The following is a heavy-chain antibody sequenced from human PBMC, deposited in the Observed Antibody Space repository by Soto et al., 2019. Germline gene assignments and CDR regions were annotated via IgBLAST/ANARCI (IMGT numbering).Heavy chain of an antibody. V-gene: IGHV3-48*03. D-gene: IGHD2-2*01. J-gene: IGHJ4*02. CDR1: GFTFSTYE. CDR3: AREGAVYRPCDN. Sequence: HPGGSLRLSCVASGFTFSTYEMNWVRQAPGKGLEWVSFITTSGSTKYYADSVKGRFTVSRDNAKNSLYLQMNSLRGEDTAVYYCAREGAVYRPCDNWGQGTLVTVSS. CDR2: ITTSGSTK.